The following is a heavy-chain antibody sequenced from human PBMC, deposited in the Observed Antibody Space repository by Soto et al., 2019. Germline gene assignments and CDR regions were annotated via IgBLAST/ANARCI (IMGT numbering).Heavy chain of an antibody. D-gene: IGHD4-17*01. CDR1: GGSVSSGSYY. V-gene: IGHV4-61*01. CDR3: ARTVTTTRLFDY. J-gene: IGHJ4*02. Sequence: PSETLSLTCTVSGGSVSSGSYYGSWIRQPPGKGLEWIGYIYYSGSTNYNPSLKSRVTISVDTSKNQFSLKLSSVTAADTAVYYCARTVTTTRLFDYWGQGTLVTVSS. CDR2: IYYSGST.